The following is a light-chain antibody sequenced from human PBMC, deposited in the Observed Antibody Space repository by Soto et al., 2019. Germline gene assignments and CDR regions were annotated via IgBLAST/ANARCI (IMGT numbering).Light chain of an antibody. CDR2: SNN. V-gene: IGLV1-44*01. J-gene: IGLJ2*01. CDR3: AAWDDSLRV. Sequence: QLVLTQPPSASGTPGQRVTISCSGSSSNIGSNTVNWYQQLPGTAPKLLIYSNNQRPSGVPDRFSGSKSGTSASLAISGLQSEDVADYYCAAWDDSLRVFGGGTKLTVL. CDR1: SSNIGSNT.